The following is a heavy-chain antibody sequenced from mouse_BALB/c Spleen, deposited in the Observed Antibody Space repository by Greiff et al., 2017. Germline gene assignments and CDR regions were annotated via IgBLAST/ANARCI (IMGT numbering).Heavy chain of an antibody. CDR2: IDPETGGT. V-gene: IGHV1-15*01. D-gene: IGHD2-4*01. Sequence: QVQLKESGAELVRPGASVTLSCKASGYTFTDYEMHWVKQTPVHGLEWIGAIDPETGGTAYNQKFKGKATLTADKSSSTAYMERRSLTSEDSAVYYCSYDYDDPFAYWGQGTLVTVSA. J-gene: IGHJ3*01. CDR3: SYDYDDPFAY. CDR1: GYTFTDYE.